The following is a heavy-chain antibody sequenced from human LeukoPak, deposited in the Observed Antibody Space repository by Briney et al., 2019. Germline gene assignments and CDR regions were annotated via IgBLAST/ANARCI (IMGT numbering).Heavy chain of an antibody. J-gene: IGHJ6*02. CDR1: GFTFDNYG. D-gene: IGHD7-27*01. V-gene: IGHV3-9*01. CDR3: AKGGPNYYSFYAMDV. CDR2: IGWNGGSE. Sequence: DRSLRLSCVASGFTFDNYGMHWVRQVPGKGLEWASGIGWNGGSEGYADSVKGRFTISRDNAKKLLYLQMNSLRGDDTALYFCAKGGPNYYSFYAMDVWGQGTTVTVSS.